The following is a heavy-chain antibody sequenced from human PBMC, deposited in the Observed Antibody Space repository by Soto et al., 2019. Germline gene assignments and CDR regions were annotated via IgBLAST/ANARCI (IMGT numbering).Heavy chain of an antibody. D-gene: IGHD3-3*01. CDR1: GFTFSSYA. CDR2: ISYDGSNK. CDR3: ARDEIRFSWAYGMDV. Sequence: QVQLVESGGGVVQPGRSLRLSCAASGFTFSSYAMHWVRQAPGKGLEWVAVISYDGSNKYYADSVKGRFTISRDNSKNTLYLQMNSLRAEDTAGYYCARDEIRFSWAYGMDVWGQGTTVTVSS. V-gene: IGHV3-30-3*01. J-gene: IGHJ6*02.